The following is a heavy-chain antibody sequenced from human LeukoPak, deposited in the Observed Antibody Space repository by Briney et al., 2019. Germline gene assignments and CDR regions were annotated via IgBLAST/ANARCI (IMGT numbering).Heavy chain of an antibody. Sequence: GGSLILSCAASGFSFSNYGFHWVRQAPGKGLDWVSAISYDGKNIHYADSVKGRFTISRDNSRNTVYLQMNSLRVGDTAVYYCAKTYSRESGYDFFFHYWGQGTRVTVSS. CDR2: ISYDGKNI. D-gene: IGHD5-12*01. CDR3: AKTYSRESGYDFFFHY. V-gene: IGHV3-33*06. J-gene: IGHJ4*02. CDR1: GFSFSNYG.